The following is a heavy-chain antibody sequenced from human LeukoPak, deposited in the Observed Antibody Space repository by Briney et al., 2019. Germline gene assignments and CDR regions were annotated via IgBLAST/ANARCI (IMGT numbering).Heavy chain of an antibody. Sequence: ASVKVPCKASGYTFTSYYMHWVRQAPGQGLEWMGIINPSGGSTSYAQKFQGRVTMTRDTSTSTVYMELSSLRSEDTAVYYCARGSLTYYDLWSAPSGWFDPWGQGTLVTVSS. V-gene: IGHV1-46*01. J-gene: IGHJ5*02. CDR2: INPSGGST. CDR1: GYTFTSYY. D-gene: IGHD3-3*01. CDR3: ARGSLTYYDLWSAPSGWFDP.